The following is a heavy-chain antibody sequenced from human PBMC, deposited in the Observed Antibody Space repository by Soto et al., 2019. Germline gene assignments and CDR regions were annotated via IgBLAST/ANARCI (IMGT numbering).Heavy chain of an antibody. CDR1: GCTFTSYG. CDR3: ASGWFGEFVYQFDY. V-gene: IGHV1-18*01. Sequence: ASVKVSCKPSGCTFTSYGITWVRQAPGQGLEWMGWISAYNGNTNYAQKFQGRVTMTTDTSTSTAYMELRSLGSDDTAVYYCASGWFGEFVYQFDYWGQGTLVTVSS. CDR2: ISAYNGNT. J-gene: IGHJ4*02. D-gene: IGHD3-10*01.